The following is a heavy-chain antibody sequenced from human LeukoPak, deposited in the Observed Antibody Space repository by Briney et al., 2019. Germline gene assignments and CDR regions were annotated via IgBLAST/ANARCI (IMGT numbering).Heavy chain of an antibody. CDR1: GFTFSGYA. V-gene: IGHV3-30-3*01. CDR3: ATNGPGIAVAGYVDY. CDR2: MSYDGSNE. Sequence: GGSLRLSCAASGFTFSGYAMHWVRQAPGEGLEWVAVMSYDGSNEYYADSVKGRFTISRDNSKNTLYLQMNSLRAEDTAVYYCATNGPGIAVAGYVDYWGQGTLVIVSS. J-gene: IGHJ4*02. D-gene: IGHD6-19*01.